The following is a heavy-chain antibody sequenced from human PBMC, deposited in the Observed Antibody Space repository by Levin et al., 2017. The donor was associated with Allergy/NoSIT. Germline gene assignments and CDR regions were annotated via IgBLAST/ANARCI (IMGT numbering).Heavy chain of an antibody. J-gene: IGHJ6*04. CDR2: INSDGSST. Sequence: GESLKISCAASGFTFSSYWMHWVRQAPGKGLVWVSRINSDGSSTSYADSVKGRFTISRDNARNTLYLQMNSLRAEDTAVYYCARAERLYYYDSSGYLPSLTYYYDGMDGWGKGTTVTVSS. V-gene: IGHV3-74*01. CDR1: GFTFSSYW. D-gene: IGHD3-22*01. CDR3: ARAERLYYYDSSGYLPSLTYYYDGMDG.